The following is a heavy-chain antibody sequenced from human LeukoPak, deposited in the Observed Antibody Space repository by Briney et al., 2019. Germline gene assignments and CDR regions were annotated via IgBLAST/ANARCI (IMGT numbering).Heavy chain of an antibody. CDR2: IYSGGST. CDR3: AYSSGYYYSFDY. CDR1: GFTVSSNY. V-gene: IGHV3-53*01. D-gene: IGHD3-22*01. J-gene: IGHJ4*02. Sequence: GSLRLSCAASGFTVSSNYMSWVRQAPGKGLEWVSVIYSGGSTYYADSVKGRFTISRDNSKNTLYLQMNSLRAEDTAVYYCAYSSGYYYSFDYWGQGTLVTVSS.